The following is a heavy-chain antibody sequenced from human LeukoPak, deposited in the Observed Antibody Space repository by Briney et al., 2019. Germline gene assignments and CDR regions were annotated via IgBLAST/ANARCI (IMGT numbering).Heavy chain of an antibody. CDR3: ARVGDLFGAHRVRGLPPDYYYMDV. V-gene: IGHV4-34*01. Sequence: SETLSLTCALSGGSITDYFYNWLRQPPGKGLEWIGEINHTGSSTYNPSLKSRVIISVDTSKNQFSLKLTSVTAADTAVYYCARVGDLFGAHRVRGLPPDYYYMDVWGKGTMVTVSS. D-gene: IGHD3-10*01. CDR1: GGSITDYF. CDR2: INHTGSS. J-gene: IGHJ6*03.